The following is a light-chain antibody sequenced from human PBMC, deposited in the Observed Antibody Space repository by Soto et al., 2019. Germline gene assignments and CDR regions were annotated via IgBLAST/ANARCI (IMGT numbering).Light chain of an antibody. Sequence: QSALTQPASVSGSPGQSITISCTGTSSDVGSYNLVSWYQQNPGKSPKLMIYEVSKRPSGVSNRFSGSNTGNTASLTISGLQAEDEAYYYCCSYAGSSTPYVFGTWNNLTVL. CDR1: SSDVGSYNL. V-gene: IGLV2-23*02. CDR3: CSYAGSSTPYV. CDR2: EVS. J-gene: IGLJ1*01.